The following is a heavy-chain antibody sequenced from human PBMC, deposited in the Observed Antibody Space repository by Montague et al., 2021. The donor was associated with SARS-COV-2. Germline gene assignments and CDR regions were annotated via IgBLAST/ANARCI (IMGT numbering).Heavy chain of an antibody. V-gene: IGHV2-5*02. CDR1: GFSLTTSGVG. J-gene: IGHJ4*02. D-gene: IGHD3-22*01. Sequence: PALVKPTQTLTLTCTFSGFSLTTSGVGVGWIRQPPGKALEWLALIYWDDDKRYSPSLKSRLTISKDTSKNQVVLTMTNMDPVDTATYYCARDKYYYDSSGYYPLVYFDYWGQGTLVTVSS. CDR3: ARDKYYYDSSGYYPLVYFDY. CDR2: IYWDDDK.